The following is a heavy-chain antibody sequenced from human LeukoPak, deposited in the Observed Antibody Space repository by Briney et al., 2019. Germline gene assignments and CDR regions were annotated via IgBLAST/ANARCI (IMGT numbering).Heavy chain of an antibody. CDR3: AKDSRPYYYGSGIEN. V-gene: IGHV3-23*01. D-gene: IGHD3-10*01. J-gene: IGHJ4*02. CDR2: ISGRGGST. CDR1: GFTFSSYA. Sequence: GGSLRLSCAASGFTFSSYAMSWVRQAPGKGLEWVSAISGRGGSTYYADSVKGRFTISRDNSKNTLYLQMNSLRAEDTAVYYCAKDSRPYYYGSGIENWGQGTLVTVSS.